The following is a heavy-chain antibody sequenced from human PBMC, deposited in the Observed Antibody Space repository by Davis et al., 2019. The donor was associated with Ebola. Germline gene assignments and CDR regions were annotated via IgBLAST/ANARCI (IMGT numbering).Heavy chain of an antibody. D-gene: IGHD4-23*01. Sequence: GESLKISCAASGFTFSESWMAWVRQAPGKGLEWLANMLHDGSEKYSAGPVKGRFTISRDNARNSFYLQMNSLRVEDTAVYYCARDNSWKLDYWGQGILVTVSS. CDR3: ARDNSWKLDY. CDR2: MLHDGSEK. CDR1: GFTFSESW. J-gene: IGHJ4*02. V-gene: IGHV3-7*01.